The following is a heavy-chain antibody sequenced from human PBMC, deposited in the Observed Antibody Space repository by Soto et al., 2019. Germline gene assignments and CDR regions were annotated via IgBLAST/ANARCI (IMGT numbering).Heavy chain of an antibody. CDR1: GFTFSDYY. CDR3: ARNYEGLYGSSWFIDY. J-gene: IGHJ4*02. D-gene: IGHD6-13*01. Sequence: QVQLVESGGGLVDPGGSLRLSCAASGFTFSDYYMSWIRQAPGKGLEWVSHIIYSDNTKSYADSVKGRFTISRDNAENSLSLQMTSLKVEDTAVYYCARNYEGLYGSSWFIDYWGQGTLVTVSS. CDR2: IIYSDNTK. V-gene: IGHV3-11*01.